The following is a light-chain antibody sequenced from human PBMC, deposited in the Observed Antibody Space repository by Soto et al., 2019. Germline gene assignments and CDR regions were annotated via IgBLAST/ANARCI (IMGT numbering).Light chain of an antibody. J-gene: IGKJ1*01. Sequence: EIQMTQSPYSLSASVGDRVTITCRASQSISSWLAWYQQKPGKAPKLLIYDASSLESGVPSRFSGSGSGTEFTLTISSLQPDDFATYYCQQYNSYSPAFGQGAKV. V-gene: IGKV1-5*01. CDR3: QQYNSYSPA. CDR1: QSISSW. CDR2: DAS.